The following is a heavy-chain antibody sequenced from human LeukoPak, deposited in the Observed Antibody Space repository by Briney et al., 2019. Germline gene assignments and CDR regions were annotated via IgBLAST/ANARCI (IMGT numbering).Heavy chain of an antibody. J-gene: IGHJ4*02. D-gene: IGHD6-13*01. CDR2: ISGSGGST. CDR1: GFIFSIYG. CDR3: AREDASSLDY. Sequence: GGTLRLSCAASGFIFSIYGMSWVRQAPGKGLEWVSTISGSGGSTYYADSVKGRFAISRDNAKNSLYLQMNNLRAEDTAVYYCAREDASSLDYWGQGILVTVSS. V-gene: IGHV3-23*01.